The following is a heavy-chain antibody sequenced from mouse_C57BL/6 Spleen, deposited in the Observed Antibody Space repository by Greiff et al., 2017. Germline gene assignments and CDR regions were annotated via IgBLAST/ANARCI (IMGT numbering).Heavy chain of an antibody. CDR1: GYTFTSYW. V-gene: IGHV1-50*01. D-gene: IGHD2-12*01. CDR3: ARDYKGDYFDY. J-gene: IGHJ2*01. CDR2: IDPSDSYT. Sequence: QVQLKQPGAELVKPGASVKLSCKASGYTFTSYWMQWVKQRPGQGLEWIGEIDPSDSYTNYNQKFKGKATLTVDTSSSTAYMQLSSLTSEDSAVYYCARDYKGDYFDYWGQGTTLTVSS.